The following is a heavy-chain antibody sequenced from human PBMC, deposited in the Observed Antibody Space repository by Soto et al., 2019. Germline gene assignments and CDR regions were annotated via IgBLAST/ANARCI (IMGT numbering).Heavy chain of an antibody. J-gene: IGHJ4*02. CDR3: ASRSSYCRHTTYYEDYFDY. CDR1: GGSISSRSFY. V-gene: IGHV4-39*01. Sequence: QLQLQESGPGLVKPSETLSLTCTVSGGSISSRSFYWGWIRQPQGMGLEWIGSIYYSGSTDYDPSLKSRLSISVDTSKNQFSLRLSSVTAADTAVYYCASRSSYCRHTTYYEDYFDYWGQGILVTVSS. CDR2: IYYSGST. D-gene: IGHD2-2*01.